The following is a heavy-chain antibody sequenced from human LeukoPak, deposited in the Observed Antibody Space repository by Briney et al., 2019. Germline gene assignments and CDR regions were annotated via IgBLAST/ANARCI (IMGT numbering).Heavy chain of an antibody. V-gene: IGHV3-30*19. CDR1: GFTFSSYG. J-gene: IGHJ6*02. Sequence: GGSLRLSCAASGFTFSSYGMHWVRQAPGKGLEWVAVIWYDGSNKYYADSVKGRFTISRDNSKNTLYLQMNSLRAEDTAVYYCARGLYSSGWYAADYYYGMDVWGQGTTVTVSS. D-gene: IGHD6-19*01. CDR3: ARGLYSSGWYAADYYYGMDV. CDR2: IWYDGSNK.